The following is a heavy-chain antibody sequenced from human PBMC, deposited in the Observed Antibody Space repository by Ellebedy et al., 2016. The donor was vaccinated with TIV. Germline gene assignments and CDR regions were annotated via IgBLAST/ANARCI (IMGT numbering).Heavy chain of an antibody. D-gene: IGHD2-21*02. CDR2: ISDSGSFT. CDR3: AKFYVHCGGACDSDY. V-gene: IGHV3-23*01. CDR1: GFTFSHYA. Sequence: GESLKISCATSGFTFSHYAMNWVRQAPGKGLEWVSTISDSGSFTYYADSVKGRFTISRDNSKNTLYLQLNSLRAEDTAVYFCAKFYVHCGGACDSDYWGQGILVTVSS. J-gene: IGHJ4*02.